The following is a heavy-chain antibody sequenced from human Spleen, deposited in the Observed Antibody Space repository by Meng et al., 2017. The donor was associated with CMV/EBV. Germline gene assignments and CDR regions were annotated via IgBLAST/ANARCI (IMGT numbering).Heavy chain of an antibody. CDR1: GGTFSTYT. J-gene: IGHJ4*02. D-gene: IGHD2-2*01. V-gene: IGHV1-69*02. Sequence: SVKVSCKASGGTFSTYTITWVRQAPGQGLEWMGRIIPILGLGNYAQKFQGRVTITADKSTSTAYMELSSLRSEDTAVYYCARGPEENTQLHYWGQGTLVTVSS. CDR3: ARGPEENTQLHY. CDR2: IIPILGLG.